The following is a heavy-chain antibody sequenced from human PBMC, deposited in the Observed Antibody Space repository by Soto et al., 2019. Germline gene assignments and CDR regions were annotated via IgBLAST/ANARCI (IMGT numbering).Heavy chain of an antibody. Sequence: PGESLKISCNGSGYSFTSYWIAWVRQMPGKGLECMGIIYPGDSDTRYSPSFQGQVTISADKSSAYLQWNSLEDSDTAMYYCARWYSSGLYYLDYWGQGTLVTVSS. V-gene: IGHV5-51*01. D-gene: IGHD6-19*01. CDR2: IYPGDSDT. CDR1: GYSFTSYW. CDR3: ARWYSSGLYYLDY. J-gene: IGHJ4*02.